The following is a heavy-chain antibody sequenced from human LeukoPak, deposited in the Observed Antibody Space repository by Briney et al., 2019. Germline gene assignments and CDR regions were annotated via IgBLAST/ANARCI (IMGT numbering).Heavy chain of an antibody. CDR2: ISTSGSST. CDR3: AEYCSGGSCYSGLAY. CDR1: GFTFSNYM. V-gene: IGHV3-23*01. D-gene: IGHD2-15*01. Sequence: AGGSLRLSCAASGFTFSNYMMSWVRQAPGKGLEWVSTISTSGSSTYYADSVKGRFTISRDNSKNTLYLQMNSLRAEDTAIYYCAEYCSGGSCYSGLAYWGQGTLVTVSS. J-gene: IGHJ4*02.